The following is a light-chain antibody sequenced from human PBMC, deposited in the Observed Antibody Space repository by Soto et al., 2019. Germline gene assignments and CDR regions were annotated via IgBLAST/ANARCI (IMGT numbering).Light chain of an antibody. V-gene: IGKV3-15*01. CDR2: DVS. CDR1: QIVSTN. J-gene: IGKJ1*01. CDR3: QQYHNWPPWT. Sequence: EILMTQSPATLSVSPGERATLSCRASQIVSTNVAWYQQKPGQAPRLLIYDVSTRATGISARFSGSGSGTEFTLTISSLQSEDFAIYYCQQYHNWPPWTFGQGTRVDIK.